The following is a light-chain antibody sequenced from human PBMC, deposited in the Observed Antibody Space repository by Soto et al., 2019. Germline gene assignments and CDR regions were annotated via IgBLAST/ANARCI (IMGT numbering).Light chain of an antibody. CDR1: QSVDNN. CDR2: GAS. J-gene: IGKJ1*01. Sequence: EIVMTQSPATLSVSPGERATLSCRASQSVDNNLAWYQQQPGQAPRLLIYGASTRATGLPAKYSGSGSGTEFTPTISSLQSEDLAVYSCQQYNDWPQTFGQGTKVEIK. CDR3: QQYNDWPQT. V-gene: IGKV3-15*01.